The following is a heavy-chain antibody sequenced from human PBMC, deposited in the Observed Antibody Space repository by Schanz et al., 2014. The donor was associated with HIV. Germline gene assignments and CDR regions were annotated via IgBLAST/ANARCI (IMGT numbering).Heavy chain of an antibody. V-gene: IGHV3-30*03. CDR3: ARSPDWAGTDAFDI. CDR2: ISYDGSNK. J-gene: IGHJ3*02. Sequence: VQLVESGGGLVQPGRSLRLSCATSGFTFSSYGMHWVRQAPGKGLEWVAVISYDGSNKYYADSVKGRFTISRDNPKNTLYLQMNSLRAEDTAIYYCARSPDWAGTDAFDIWGQGTMVTVSS. D-gene: IGHD6-19*01. CDR1: GFTFSSYG.